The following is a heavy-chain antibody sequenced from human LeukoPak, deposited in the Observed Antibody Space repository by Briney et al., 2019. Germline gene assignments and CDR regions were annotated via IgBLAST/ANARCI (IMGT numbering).Heavy chain of an antibody. D-gene: IGHD3-16*01. Sequence: PGGSLRLSCAASGFTVSSNYMTWVRQAPGKGLEWVANMNAEGNQGYYLDSVKGRFTISRDNAKNSLYLQMSSLRAEDTAVYYCTKGGHVDYFGQGTLVTVAS. CDR2: MNAEGNQG. V-gene: IGHV3-7*01. CDR1: GFTVSSNY. CDR3: TKGGHVDY. J-gene: IGHJ4*02.